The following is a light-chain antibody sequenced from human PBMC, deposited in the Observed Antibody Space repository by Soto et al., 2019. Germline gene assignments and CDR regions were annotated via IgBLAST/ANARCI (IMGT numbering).Light chain of an antibody. J-gene: IGKJ3*01. CDR1: QSFSGF. CDR3: QVRDNWFT. CDR2: DAS. V-gene: IGKV3-11*01. Sequence: EIVLTQSPATLSLSPGERATLSCRASQSFSGFLAWYQQKPGQAPRLLIYDASTRATGIPDRFIGSGSGTDFTLTISSLEHEDFAIYYCQVRDNWFTFGPGTKVDIK.